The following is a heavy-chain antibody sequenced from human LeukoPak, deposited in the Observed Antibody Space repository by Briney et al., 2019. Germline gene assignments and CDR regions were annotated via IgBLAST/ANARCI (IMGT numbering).Heavy chain of an antibody. J-gene: IGHJ4*02. D-gene: IGHD3-22*01. Sequence: GGSLRLSCTASGFTFGDYAMSWFRQAPGKGLEWVGFIRSKAYGGTTEYAASVKGRFTISRDDSKSIAYLQMNSLRTEDTAVYYCTRDRFYYDSSGYSIDYWGQGTLVTASS. CDR3: TRDRFYYDSSGYSIDY. V-gene: IGHV3-49*03. CDR1: GFTFGDYA. CDR2: IRSKAYGGTT.